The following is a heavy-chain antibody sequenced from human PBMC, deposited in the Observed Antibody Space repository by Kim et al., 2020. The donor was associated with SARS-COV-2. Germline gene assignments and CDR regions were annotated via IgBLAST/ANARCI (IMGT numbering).Heavy chain of an antibody. CDR1: GGSIGTAGYY. D-gene: IGHD6-13*01. J-gene: IGHJ4*01. CDR3: ARDRGQTAAGPPFDQ. V-gene: IGHV4-39*07. CDR2: IYYRGNT. Sequence: SETLSLTCIVSGGSIGTAGYYWAWFRQPPGKGLEWIANIYYRGNTYYNASLRSRLTISLDRPKNPISLEVTSVTAADTAVYYCARDRGQTAAGPPFDQWG.